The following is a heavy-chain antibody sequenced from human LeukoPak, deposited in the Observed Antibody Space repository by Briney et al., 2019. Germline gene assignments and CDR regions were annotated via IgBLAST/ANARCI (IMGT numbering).Heavy chain of an antibody. Sequence: PSETLSLTCTVSGGSISSSSYYWGWIRQPPGKGLEWIGSIYYSGSTYYNPSLKSRVTKSVDTSKNQFSLKLSSVTAADTAVYYCASTHGYYGSGSYSPPDYWGQGTLVTVS. J-gene: IGHJ4*02. CDR2: IYYSGST. CDR3: ASTHGYYGSGSYSPPDY. D-gene: IGHD3-10*01. CDR1: GGSISSSSYY. V-gene: IGHV4-39*01.